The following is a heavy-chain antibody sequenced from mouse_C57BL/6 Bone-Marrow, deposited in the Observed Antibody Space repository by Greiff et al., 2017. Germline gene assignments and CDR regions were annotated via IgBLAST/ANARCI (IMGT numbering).Heavy chain of an antibody. CDR2: INPNNGGT. V-gene: IGHV1-22*01. D-gene: IGHD1-1*01. CDR3: ARNGYYGSSSNWYFDV. Sequence: VQLKQSGPELVKPGASVKMSCKASGYTFTDYNMHWVKQSHGKSLEWIGYINPNNGGTSYNQKFKGKATLTVNKSSSTAYMELRSLTSEDSAVYYCARNGYYGSSSNWYFDVWGTGTTVTVSS. J-gene: IGHJ1*03. CDR1: GYTFTDYN.